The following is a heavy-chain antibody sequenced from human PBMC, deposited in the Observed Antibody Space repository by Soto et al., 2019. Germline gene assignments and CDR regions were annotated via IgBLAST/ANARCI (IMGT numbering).Heavy chain of an antibody. CDR1: GFTVSSNY. CDR3: ARDRGYCSGGSCQDYYYYMDV. V-gene: IGHV3-53*04. J-gene: IGHJ6*03. D-gene: IGHD2-15*01. Sequence: PGGSLRLSCAASGFTVSSNYMSWVRQAPGKGLEWVSVIYSGGSTYYADSVKGRFTISRHNSKNTLYLQMNSLRAEDTAVYYCARDRGYCSGGSCQDYYYYMDVWGKGTTVTVSS. CDR2: IYSGGST.